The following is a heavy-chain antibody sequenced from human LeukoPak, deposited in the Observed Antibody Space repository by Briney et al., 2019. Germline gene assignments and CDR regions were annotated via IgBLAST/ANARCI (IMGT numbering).Heavy chain of an antibody. J-gene: IGHJ5*02. CDR2: IYHTGST. CDR1: GGSISSITW. D-gene: IGHD1-1*01. Sequence: SETLSLTCAVSGGSISSITWWSWVRQPPGKRLEWIGEIYHTGSTNYNPSLKSRVTMSVDKSKNQFSLNLSSVTAADTAVYYCAREGGPQSSRGTFDPWGQGALVTVSS. V-gene: IGHV4-4*02. CDR3: AREGGPQSSRGTFDP.